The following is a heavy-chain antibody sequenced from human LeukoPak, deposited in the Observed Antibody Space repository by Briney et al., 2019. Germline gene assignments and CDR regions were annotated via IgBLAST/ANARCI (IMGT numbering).Heavy chain of an antibody. J-gene: IGHJ6*03. CDR2: LTGSGGNT. D-gene: IGHD3-10*01. Sequence: PGGSLRLSCAASGFTFSSYDMRWVRQAPGKGLEWVSGLTGSGGNTYYAASVKGRFIISRDNSKNTLSLQMNSLRAEDASVYYCVKFRGIQHYNYHMDVWGKGTTVTVSS. CDR3: VKFRGIQHYNYHMDV. V-gene: IGHV3-23*01. CDR1: GFTFSSYD.